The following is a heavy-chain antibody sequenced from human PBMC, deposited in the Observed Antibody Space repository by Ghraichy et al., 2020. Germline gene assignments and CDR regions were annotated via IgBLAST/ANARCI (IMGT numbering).Heavy chain of an antibody. V-gene: IGHV1-18*01. J-gene: IGHJ6*02. Sequence: ASVKVSCKASGYTFTSYGISWVRQAPGQGREWMGWISAYNGNTNYAQKLQGRVTMTTDTSTSTAYMELRSLRSDDTAVYYCARVTRFLEWLLSYYYYGMDVWGQGTTVTVSS. CDR2: ISAYNGNT. CDR3: ARVTRFLEWLLSYYYYGMDV. CDR1: GYTFTSYG. D-gene: IGHD3-3*01.